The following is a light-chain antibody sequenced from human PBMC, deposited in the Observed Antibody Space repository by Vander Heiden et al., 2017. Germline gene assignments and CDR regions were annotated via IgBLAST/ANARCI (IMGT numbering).Light chain of an antibody. J-gene: IGLJ3*02. CDR3: QSYDSSLSGWV. V-gene: IGLV1-40*01. CDR2: VNN. Sequence: QSVLTQPPSVSGAPGQRVTISCTGSSSNIGAHYDVHWYQQLPGTAPKLLIYVNNNRPSGVPDRFSGSKSGTSASLAITGLQAEDETDYYCQSYDSSLSGWVFGGGTKLTVL. CDR1: SSNIGAHYD.